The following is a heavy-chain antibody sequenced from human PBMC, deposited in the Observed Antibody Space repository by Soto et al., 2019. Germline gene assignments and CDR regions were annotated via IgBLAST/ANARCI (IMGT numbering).Heavy chain of an antibody. D-gene: IGHD3-10*01. CDR3: ARESSVSSYYYGSGTGTDY. Sequence: QVQLVQSGAEVKKPGSSVKVSCKASGGTFSSYAISWVRQAPGQGLEWMGGVIPIFGTANYAQKFQGRVTITADKSTSTAYMELSSLRSEDTAVYYCARESSVSSYYYGSGTGTDYWGQGTLVTVSS. J-gene: IGHJ4*02. CDR1: GGTFSSYA. CDR2: VIPIFGTA. V-gene: IGHV1-69*06.